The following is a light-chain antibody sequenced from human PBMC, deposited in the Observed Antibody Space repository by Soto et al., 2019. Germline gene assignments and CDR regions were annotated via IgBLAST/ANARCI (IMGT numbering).Light chain of an antibody. CDR3: QQRSNGPLVT. CDR2: DAS. Sequence: EIVLTQSPATRSLSPGARATLSCSASHSVSSYLACYQQKPGQAPRLLIYDASNRATGIPARFSGSGSGTDFTLTISSLEPEAFAVYYCQQRSNGPLVTFGQGTKVEIK. V-gene: IGKV3-11*01. CDR1: HSVSSY. J-gene: IGKJ1*01.